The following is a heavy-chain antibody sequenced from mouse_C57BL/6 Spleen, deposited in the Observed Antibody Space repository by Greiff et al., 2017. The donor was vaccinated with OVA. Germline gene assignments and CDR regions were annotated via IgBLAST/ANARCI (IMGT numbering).Heavy chain of an antibody. J-gene: IGHJ4*01. CDR3: ARRITTVVAKDYYAMDY. Sequence: QVQLQQPGAELVKPGASVKLSCKASSYTFTSYWMHWVKQRPGQGLEWIGMIHPNSGSTNYNEKFKSKATLTVDKSSSTAYMQLSSLTSEDSAVYYCARRITTVVAKDYYAMDYWGQGTSVTVSS. V-gene: IGHV1-64*01. D-gene: IGHD1-1*01. CDR1: SYTFTSYW. CDR2: IHPNSGST.